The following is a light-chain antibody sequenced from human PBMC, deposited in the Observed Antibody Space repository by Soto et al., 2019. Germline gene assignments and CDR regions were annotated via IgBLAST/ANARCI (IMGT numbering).Light chain of an antibody. CDR3: MQDRQIPGT. J-gene: IGKJ3*01. CDR1: QSLLHDNGFNY. V-gene: IGKV2-28*01. Sequence: DIVMTQSPVSLPVTPGEPASISCRSSQSLLHDNGFNYLDWYLQKPGQSPHLLIYLGSTRASGVPDRFSGSGSGTAFTLKISRVEAEDVGIYYCMQDRQIPGTFGPGTKLEIK. CDR2: LGS.